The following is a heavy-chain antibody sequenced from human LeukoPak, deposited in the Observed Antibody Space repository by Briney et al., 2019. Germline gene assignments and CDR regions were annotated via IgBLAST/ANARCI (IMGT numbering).Heavy chain of an antibody. CDR3: ARENSGSYREFDY. CDR2: IYTSGST. CDR1: GGSISSYY. Sequence: SETLSLTCTVSGGSISSYYWSWIRQPAGKGLEWIGRIYTSGSTNYSASLKSRVSMSVDTSKNQFSLKLSSVTAADPAVFYCARENSGSYREFDYWGQGTLVTVS. D-gene: IGHD1-26*01. V-gene: IGHV4-4*07. J-gene: IGHJ4*02.